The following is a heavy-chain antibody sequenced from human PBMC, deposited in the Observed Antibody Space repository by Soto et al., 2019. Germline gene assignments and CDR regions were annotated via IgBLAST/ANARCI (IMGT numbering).Heavy chain of an antibody. J-gene: IGHJ1*01. CDR2: INHSGST. CDR3: ARGRRRSSSWTGYFQH. V-gene: IGHV4-34*01. Sequence: QVQLQQWGAGLLKPSETLSLTCAVYGGSFSGYYWSWIRQPPGKGLEWIGEINHSGSTNYNTSLKSRVTISVDTSKNQFSLKLSSVTAADTAVYYCARGRRRSSSWTGYFQHWGQGTLVTVSS. D-gene: IGHD6-13*01. CDR1: GGSFSGYY.